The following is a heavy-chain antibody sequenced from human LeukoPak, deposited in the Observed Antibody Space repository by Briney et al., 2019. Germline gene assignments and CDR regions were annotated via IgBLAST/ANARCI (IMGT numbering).Heavy chain of an antibody. J-gene: IGHJ4*02. CDR3: AKASTFSGSPVDY. V-gene: IGHV3-23*01. Sequence: PGGSLRLSCAASGFTFSIYAMSWVRQAPGKGLEWVSTLSGTGDSTYYADSVKGRFTISRDNSKNTLSLQMNSLRADDTAVYYCAKASTFSGSPVDYWGQGTLVTVSS. CDR2: LSGTGDST. D-gene: IGHD1-26*01. CDR1: GFTFSIYA.